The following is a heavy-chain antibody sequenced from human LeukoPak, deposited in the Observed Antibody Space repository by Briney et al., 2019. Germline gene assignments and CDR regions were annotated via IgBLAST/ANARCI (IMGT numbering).Heavy chain of an antibody. J-gene: IGHJ4*02. Sequence: PGGSLRLSCAASGFTFSSYAMSWVRQAAGKGLEWVSAISGSRGSTYYADSVKGRFTISRDNSKNTLYLQMNSLRAEDTAVYYCARVDYSNPSYWGQGTLVTVSS. D-gene: IGHD4-11*01. CDR3: ARVDYSNPSY. V-gene: IGHV3-23*01. CDR1: GFTFSSYA. CDR2: ISGSRGST.